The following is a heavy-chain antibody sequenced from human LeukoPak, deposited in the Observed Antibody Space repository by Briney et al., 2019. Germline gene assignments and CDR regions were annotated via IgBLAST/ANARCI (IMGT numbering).Heavy chain of an antibody. V-gene: IGHV1-18*01. CDR3: AREPSRTNYYGADY. D-gene: IGHD3-10*01. CDR1: GYTFTSYG. J-gene: IGHJ4*02. CDR2: ISAYNGNT. Sequence: ASVKVSFKASGYTFTSYGISWVRQAPGQGLEWMGWISAYNGNTNYAQKLQGRVTMTTDTSTSTAYMELRSLRSDDTAVYYCAREPSRTNYYGADYWGQGTLVTVSS.